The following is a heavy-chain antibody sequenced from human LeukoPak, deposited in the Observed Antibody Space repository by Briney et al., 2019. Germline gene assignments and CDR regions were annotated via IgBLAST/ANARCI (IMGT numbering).Heavy chain of an antibody. Sequence: GGSLRLSCAASGFTFDDYTMHWVRQAPGKGLEWVSLISWDGAATYYADSVKGRFTISRDNAKNSLYLQINSLRAEDTAVYYCARSSYSSSSSVWGQGTMVTVSS. CDR1: GFTFDDYT. J-gene: IGHJ3*01. D-gene: IGHD6-6*01. V-gene: IGHV3-43*01. CDR3: ARSSYSSSSSV. CDR2: ISWDGAAT.